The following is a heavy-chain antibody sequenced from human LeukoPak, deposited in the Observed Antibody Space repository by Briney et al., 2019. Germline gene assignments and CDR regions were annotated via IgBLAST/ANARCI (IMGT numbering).Heavy chain of an antibody. CDR3: ARPYCSGGSCYSGYFDY. D-gene: IGHD2-15*01. V-gene: IGHV5-51*01. J-gene: IGHJ4*02. CDR1: GYSFTSYW. CDR2: IYPGDSDT. Sequence: GESLKISCKGSGYSFTSYWIGWVRQMPGKGLEWMGIIYPGDSDTRYSPSFQGQVTISADKSNSTAYLQWSSLKASDTAMYYCARPYCSGGSCYSGYFDYWGQGTLVTVSS.